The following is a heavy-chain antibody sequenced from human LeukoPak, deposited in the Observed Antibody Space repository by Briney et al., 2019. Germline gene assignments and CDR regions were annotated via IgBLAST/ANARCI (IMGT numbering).Heavy chain of an antibody. CDR1: GFTFSSYA. CDR3: ANHGSYYYDSSGYADY. D-gene: IGHD3-22*01. CDR2: ISGSGGST. J-gene: IGHJ4*02. Sequence: PGGSLRVSCAASGFTFSSYAMSWVRQAPGKGLEWVSAISGSGGSTYYADSVKGRFTISRDNSKNTLYLQMNSLRAEDTAVYYCANHGSYYYDSSGYADYWGQGTLVTVSS. V-gene: IGHV3-23*01.